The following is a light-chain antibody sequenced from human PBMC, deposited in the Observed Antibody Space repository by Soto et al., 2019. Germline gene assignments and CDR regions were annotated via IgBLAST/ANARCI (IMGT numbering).Light chain of an antibody. Sequence: EIVLTQSPATLSLSPGERATLSCRASQSVRSSLAGYQQRPGQAPRLLIYDTSNRATGIPARFSGSGSGTAFTLTIGSLEPEDFAVYYCQQRSTWPRLTFGGGTKVEIK. CDR2: DTS. J-gene: IGKJ4*01. V-gene: IGKV3-11*01. CDR1: QSVRSS. CDR3: QQRSTWPRLT.